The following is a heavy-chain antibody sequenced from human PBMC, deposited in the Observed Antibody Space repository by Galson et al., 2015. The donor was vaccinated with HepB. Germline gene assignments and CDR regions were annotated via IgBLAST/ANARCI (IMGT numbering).Heavy chain of an antibody. J-gene: IGHJ6*03. CDR2: IVVMINVV. Sequence: SVKVSCKASGGTLTNYAISWVRQAPGQGLEWVGGIVVMINVVNYAQKFQDRVTISADKSANTAYMEVTSLRSEDTAVYYCARDWDSSGSGSINYYYMDVWGKGTTVTVSS. V-gene: IGHV1-69*10. CDR3: ARDWDSSGSGSINYYYMDV. D-gene: IGHD3-10*01. CDR1: GGTLTNYA.